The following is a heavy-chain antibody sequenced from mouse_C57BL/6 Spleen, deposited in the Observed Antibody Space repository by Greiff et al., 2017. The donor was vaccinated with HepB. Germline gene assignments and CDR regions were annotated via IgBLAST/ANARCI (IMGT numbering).Heavy chain of an antibody. J-gene: IGHJ1*03. CDR2: IDPANGNT. D-gene: IGHD1-1*01. Sequence: EVQLQQSVAELVRPGASVKLSCTASGFNIKNTYMHWVKQRPEQGLEWIGRIDPANGNTKYAPKFQGKATITADTSSNTAYLHLSSLTSEDTAIYYCAKREGNYYGSSYWYFDVWGTGTTVTVSS. V-gene: IGHV14-3*01. CDR3: AKREGNYYGSSYWYFDV. CDR1: GFNIKNTY.